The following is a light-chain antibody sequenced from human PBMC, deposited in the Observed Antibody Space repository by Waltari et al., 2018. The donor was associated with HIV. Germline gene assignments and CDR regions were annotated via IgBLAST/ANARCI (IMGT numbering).Light chain of an antibody. Sequence: NFMLTQPHSVSESPGKTIVISCTGSGGHIAQNYVQWYPQRPGSAPLPVIFEDNQRHTGVPDRFSASIDSASNSASLTISGLRTEDEADYYCQSYDGSGLIFGGGTRLSVL. J-gene: IGLJ2*01. CDR2: EDN. CDR1: GGHIAQNY. V-gene: IGLV6-57*02. CDR3: QSYDGSGLI.